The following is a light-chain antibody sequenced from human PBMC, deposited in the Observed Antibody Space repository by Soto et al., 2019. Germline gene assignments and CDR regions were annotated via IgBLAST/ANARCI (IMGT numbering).Light chain of an antibody. CDR1: GSNLGSAA. CDR3: AAWDDSLSGPV. J-gene: IGLJ3*02. V-gene: IGLV1-44*01. CDR2: SHN. Sequence: QSVLTQPPSVSGTPGQRVIISCSGSGSNLGSAALNWYQQLPGTAPKVLIYSHNQRPSGVPDRFSGSQSGTSASLAISGLQSEDEDDYYCAAWDDSLSGPVFGGGTKLTVL.